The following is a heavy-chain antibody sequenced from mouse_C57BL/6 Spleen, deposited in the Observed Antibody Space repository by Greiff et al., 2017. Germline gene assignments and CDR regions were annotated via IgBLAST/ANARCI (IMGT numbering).Heavy chain of an antibody. V-gene: IGHV5-4*03. J-gene: IGHJ4*01. CDR2: ISDGGSYT. CDR1: GFTFSSYA. CDR3: ARGGTTVPHMGMDY. D-gene: IGHD1-1*01. Sequence: EVMLVESGGGLVKPGGSLKLSCAASGFTFSSYAMSWVRQTPEKRLEWVATISDGGSYTYYPDNVKGRFTISRDNAKNNLYLQMSHLKSEDTAMYYGARGGTTVPHMGMDYWGQGTSVTVSS.